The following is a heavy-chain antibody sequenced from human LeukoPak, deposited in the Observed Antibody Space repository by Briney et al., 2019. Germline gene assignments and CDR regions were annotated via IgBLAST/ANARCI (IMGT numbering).Heavy chain of an antibody. D-gene: IGHD1-1*01. CDR1: GFTFSSYG. Sequence: GGSLRLSCAASGFTFSSYGMHWVRQAPGKGLEWVAFIRYDGSNKYSADSVKGRFTISRDNSKNTLYLQMNSLRAEDTAVYYCARGGVPPNWFDPWGQGTLVTVSS. J-gene: IGHJ5*02. CDR2: IRYDGSNK. V-gene: IGHV3-30*02. CDR3: ARGGVPPNWFDP.